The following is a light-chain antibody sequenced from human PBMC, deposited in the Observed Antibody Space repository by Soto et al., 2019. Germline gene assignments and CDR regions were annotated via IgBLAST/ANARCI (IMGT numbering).Light chain of an antibody. J-gene: IGKJ4*01. Sequence: EIVLTQSPGTLSLSPGERATLSCRASQSVSSSFLAWYQQKPGQAPMLLIYGASSRATGIPDRFSGSGSGTDFTLTISRLEPGDVAVYYCQKYCSSPLTFGGGTKVEIK. V-gene: IGKV3-20*01. CDR3: QKYCSSPLT. CDR2: GAS. CDR1: QSVSSSF.